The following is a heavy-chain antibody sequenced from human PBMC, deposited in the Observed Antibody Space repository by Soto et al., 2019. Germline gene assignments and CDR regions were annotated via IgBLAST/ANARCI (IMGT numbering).Heavy chain of an antibody. Sequence: EVQLVESGGGLAQPGGLLRLSCAASGFTLSSHWMHWVRQAPGKGLVWVSRINRDGSTINYDDSVRGRYTISRDNAKNTLSLQMNSLRAEDTAVYYCARVADCTYSSNCNGRAAFDMWGQGTMVTVSS. CDR2: INRDGSTI. CDR1: GFTLSSHW. D-gene: IGHD6-13*01. V-gene: IGHV3-74*01. J-gene: IGHJ3*02. CDR3: ARVADCTYSSNCNGRAAFDM.